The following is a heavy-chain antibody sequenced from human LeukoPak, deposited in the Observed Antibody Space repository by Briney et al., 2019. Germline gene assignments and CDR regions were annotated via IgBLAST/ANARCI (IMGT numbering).Heavy chain of an antibody. J-gene: IGHJ6*04. CDR2: IIPILGIA. D-gene: IGHD3-9*01. CDR3: ARILTDGMDV. CDR1: GYTFTSYG. Sequence: ASVKVSCKASGYTFTSYGISWVRQAPGQGLEWMGRIIPILGIANYAQKFQGRVTITADKSTSTAYMELSSLRSEDTAVYYCARILTDGMDVWGKGTTVTVSS. V-gene: IGHV1-69*04.